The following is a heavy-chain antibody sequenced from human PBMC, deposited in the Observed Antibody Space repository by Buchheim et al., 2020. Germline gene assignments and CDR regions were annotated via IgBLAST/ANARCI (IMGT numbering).Heavy chain of an antibody. CDR2: IYNSGST. D-gene: IGHD2-21*02. CDR3: ARDRGDGGTIDY. V-gene: IGHV4-59*01. Sequence: QVQLQESGPELVKPSETLSLTCTVSGDSITSYYWSWIRQPPGKGLEWIGYIYNSGSTNYNPSLKSRVTISVDTSKNQFSLKLSSVTAADTAVYFCARDRGDGGTIDYWGQGTL. J-gene: IGHJ4*02. CDR1: GDSITSYY.